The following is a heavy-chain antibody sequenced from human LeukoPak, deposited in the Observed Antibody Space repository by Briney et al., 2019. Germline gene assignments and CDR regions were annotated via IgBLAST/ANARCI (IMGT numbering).Heavy chain of an antibody. CDR3: ARVQGYCSGGSCYSPFDY. Sequence: PSETLSLTCTVSGGSISSYYWSWIRQPPGKGLEWIGYFYYSGSTNYNPSLKSRVTISVDTSKNQFSLKLSSVTAADTAVYYCARVQGYCSGGSCYSPFDYWGQGTLVTVSS. V-gene: IGHV4-59*01. CDR2: FYYSGST. J-gene: IGHJ4*02. CDR1: GGSISSYY. D-gene: IGHD2-15*01.